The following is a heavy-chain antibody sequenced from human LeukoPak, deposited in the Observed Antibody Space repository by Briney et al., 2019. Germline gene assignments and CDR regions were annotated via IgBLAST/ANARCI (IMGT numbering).Heavy chain of an antibody. D-gene: IGHD2-15*01. CDR2: INHSGST. V-gene: IGHV4-34*01. Sequence: PSETLSLTCAVYGGSFSGYYWSWIRQPPGKGLEWIGEINHSGSTNYNPSLKSRVTISVDTSKNQFSLKLSSVTAADTAVYYCARPCSGGSCSSVWGQGTLVTVSS. CDR3: ARPCSGGSCSSV. CDR1: GGSFSGYY. J-gene: IGHJ4*02.